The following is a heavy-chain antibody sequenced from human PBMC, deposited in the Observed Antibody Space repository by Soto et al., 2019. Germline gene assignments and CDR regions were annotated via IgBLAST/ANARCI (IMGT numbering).Heavy chain of an antibody. CDR1: GGSISSGGYY. CDR2: IYYSGST. CDR3: ARGTEDHGDYEPFDY. V-gene: IGHV4-31*03. Sequence: PSETLSLTCTVSGGSISSGGYYWSWIRQHPGKGLEWIGYIYYSGSTYYNPSLKSRVTISVDTSKNQFSLKLSSVTAADTAVYYCARGTEDHGDYEPFDYWGQATLVTVSS. D-gene: IGHD4-17*01. J-gene: IGHJ4*02.